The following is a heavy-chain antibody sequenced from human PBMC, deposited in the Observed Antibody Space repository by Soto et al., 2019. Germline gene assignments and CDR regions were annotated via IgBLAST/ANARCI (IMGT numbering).Heavy chain of an antibody. CDR2: ILPFFGTA. CDR1: GGSFSREA. J-gene: IGHJ3*01. Sequence: QVQLVQSGAEVKKPGSSVKVSCKASGGSFSREAINWLLQAPGQGPEWMGNILPFFGTADYAQKFQGRVTVTADMSTTTVYMELNSLRVEDTAGYYCARGHEFGGKSDAFEVGGQGTKVIVSS. CDR3: ARGHEFGGKSDAFEV. D-gene: IGHD2-15*01. V-gene: IGHV1-69*14.